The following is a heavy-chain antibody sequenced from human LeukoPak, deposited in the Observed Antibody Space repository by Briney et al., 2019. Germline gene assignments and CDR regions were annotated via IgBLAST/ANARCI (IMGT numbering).Heavy chain of an antibody. CDR1: GFSLSTSGVG. V-gene: IGHV2-5*02. CDR3: AHRIVGATLFDY. J-gene: IGHJ4*02. CDR2: IYWDDDK. D-gene: IGHD1-26*01. Sequence: SGPTLVKPTQTLTLTCTFSGFSLSTSGVGVGWIRQPPGEALEWLALIYWDDDKRYSPSLKSRLTITKDTSKNQVVLTMTNMDPVDTATYYCAHRIVGATLFDYWGQGTLVTVSS.